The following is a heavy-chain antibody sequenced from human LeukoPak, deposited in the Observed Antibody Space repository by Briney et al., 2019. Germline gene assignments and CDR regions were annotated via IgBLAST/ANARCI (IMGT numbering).Heavy chain of an antibody. V-gene: IGHV3-7*01. CDR2: IKQDGSEK. CDR1: GFTFSSYW. CDR3: ARGWAQLLFYGNWFDP. J-gene: IGHJ5*02. Sequence: PGGSLRLSCAASGFTFSSYWMSWVRQAPGKGLEWVANIKQDGSEKYYVDSVKGRFTISRDNAKNSLYLQMNSLRAEDTAAYYCARGWAQLLFYGNWFDPWGQGTLVTVSS. D-gene: IGHD2-2*01.